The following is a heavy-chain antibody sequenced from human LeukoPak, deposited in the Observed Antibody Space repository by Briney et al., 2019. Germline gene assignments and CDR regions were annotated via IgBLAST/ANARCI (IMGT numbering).Heavy chain of an antibody. CDR3: ARRGLAGPPDY. J-gene: IGHJ4*02. CDR2: IYYSGST. V-gene: IGHV4-39*01. D-gene: IGHD6-13*01. CDR1: GGALSSSRYY. Sequence: SETLSLTCTVAGGALSSSRYYCGWIRQPPRTRLEWIGSIYYSGSTYYSPSLKSQVTISVDTSKNQFSLKLSSVTAADTAAYYCARRGLAGPPDYWGQGTLVTVSS.